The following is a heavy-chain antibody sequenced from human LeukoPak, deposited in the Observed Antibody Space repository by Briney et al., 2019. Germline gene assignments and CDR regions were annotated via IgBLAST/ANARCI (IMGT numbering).Heavy chain of an antibody. Sequence: ASVTVSCKASGYTFTSYAMNWVRQAPGQGLEWMGWINTNTGNPTYAQGFTGRFVFSLDTSVSTAYLQISSLKAEDTAVYYCARTDYVQLPFYFDYWGQGTLVTVSS. CDR3: ARTDYVQLPFYFDY. CDR1: GYTFTSYA. D-gene: IGHD3-16*01. J-gene: IGHJ4*02. CDR2: INTNTGNP. V-gene: IGHV7-4-1*02.